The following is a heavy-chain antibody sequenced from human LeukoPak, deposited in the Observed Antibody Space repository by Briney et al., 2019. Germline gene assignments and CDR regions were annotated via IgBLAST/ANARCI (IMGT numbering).Heavy chain of an antibody. Sequence: ASVKVSCKASGYTFTSYYMHWVRQAPGQGLEWMGWINPNSGGTNYAQKFRGRVTMTRDTSISTAYMELSRLRSDDTAVYYCASSGYSSGWYVSYWGQGTLVTVSS. CDR2: INPNSGGT. V-gene: IGHV1-2*02. CDR1: GYTFTSYY. CDR3: ASSGYSSGWYVSY. J-gene: IGHJ4*02. D-gene: IGHD6-19*01.